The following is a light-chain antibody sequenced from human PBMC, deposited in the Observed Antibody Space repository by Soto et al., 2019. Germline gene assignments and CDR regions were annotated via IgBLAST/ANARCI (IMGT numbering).Light chain of an antibody. Sequence: EIVLTQSPGTLSLSPGERATLSCRASQSVSITYLAWYQQKPGQAPRRLIYGASNRATGIPVRFSGSGSGTDFTLTISRLEPEDFAVYYCQQYGSSPLITFGQGTRLEMK. CDR3: QQYGSSPLIT. V-gene: IGKV3-20*01. CDR2: GAS. J-gene: IGKJ5*01. CDR1: QSVSITY.